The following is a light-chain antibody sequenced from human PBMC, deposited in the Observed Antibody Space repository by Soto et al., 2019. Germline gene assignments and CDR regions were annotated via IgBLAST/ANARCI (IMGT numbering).Light chain of an antibody. V-gene: IGKV1-39*01. CDR1: QNISPY. Sequence: DIQMTQSPSSLSASVGDRVSIACRASQNISPYLNWYQQKPGKAPKLLIYATSGLQSGVPSRFSGSESGTEFTLTISSLEPEDFATYYCQQSSGTSVTFGQGTKVDIK. J-gene: IGKJ1*01. CDR2: ATS. CDR3: QQSSGTSVT.